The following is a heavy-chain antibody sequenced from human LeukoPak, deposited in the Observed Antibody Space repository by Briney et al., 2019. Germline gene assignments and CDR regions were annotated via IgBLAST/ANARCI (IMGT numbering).Heavy chain of an antibody. CDR1: GFTFSGSA. D-gene: IGHD3-10*01. V-gene: IGHV3-73*01. CDR3: SKLDGEYEDSGDWFDP. CDR2: IRSKANSYAT. Sequence: PGGSLRLSCAASGFTFSGSAMHWVRQASGKGLEWVGRIRSKANSYATAYAASVKGRFTISRDDSKNTAYLQMNSLKTEDTAVYFCSKLDGEYEDSGDWFDPWGQGTLVTVSS. J-gene: IGHJ5*02.